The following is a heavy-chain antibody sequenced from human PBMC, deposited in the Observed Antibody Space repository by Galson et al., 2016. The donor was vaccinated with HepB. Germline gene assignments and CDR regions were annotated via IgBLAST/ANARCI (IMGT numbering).Heavy chain of an antibody. CDR3: ARGFGYCSGGRCAAGDFFDS. CDR1: GYTFTSHE. V-gene: IGHV1-8*01. J-gene: IGHJ5*01. Sequence: SVKVSCKASGYTFTSHEINWVRQATGQGLEWMGWMNPNSGKAGYAQKFQGRVTMTRDTSISPVYMELSSLRSEDSAVYYCARGFGYCSGGRCAAGDFFDSWGQGTLVTISS. CDR2: MNPNSGKA. D-gene: IGHD2-15*01.